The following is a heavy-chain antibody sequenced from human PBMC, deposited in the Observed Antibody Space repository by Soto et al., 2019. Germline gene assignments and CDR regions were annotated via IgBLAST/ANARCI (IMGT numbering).Heavy chain of an antibody. CDR2: ISSSGSTI. CDR1: GFTFSDYY. V-gene: IGHV3-11*01. CDR3: ARPRAYHYYDSSGIDY. J-gene: IGHJ4*02. Sequence: QVQLVESGGGLVKPGGSLRLSCAASGFTFSDYYMSWIRQAPGKGLEWVSKISSSGSTIYHAESVKGRFTISGDNAKNSMYLQMNSLRAEDTAVYYCARPRAYHYYDSSGIDYWVQGTLVTVSS. D-gene: IGHD3-22*01.